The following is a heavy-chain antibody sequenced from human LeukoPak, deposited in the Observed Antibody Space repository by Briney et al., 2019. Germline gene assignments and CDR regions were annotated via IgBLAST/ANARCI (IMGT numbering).Heavy chain of an antibody. D-gene: IGHD5-18*01. CDR2: IYPGDSDT. CDR1: GYSFTSYW. J-gene: IGHJ3*02. V-gene: IGHV5-51*01. CDR3: ARRNPVDIAMVFSDAFDI. Sequence: GESLKISCKGSGYSFTSYWIGWVRQMPGKGLEWMGIIYPGDSDTRYSPSFQGQVTISADKSISTAYLQWSSLKASDTAMYYCARRNPVDIAMVFSDAFDIWGQGTMVTVSS.